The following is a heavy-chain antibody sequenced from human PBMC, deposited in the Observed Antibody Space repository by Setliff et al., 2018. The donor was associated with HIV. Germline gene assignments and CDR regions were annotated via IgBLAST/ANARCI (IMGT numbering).Heavy chain of an antibody. Sequence: GGSLRLSCAASGFTFSNAWMSWVRQAPGKGLEWVGRIKSKTDGGTTDYAAPVKGRVTCSSDDSKNTLYLQMNSLKTEDTAVLYCTTVDITMIVVGPNAFDIWGQGTMVTV. CDR2: IKSKTDGGTT. J-gene: IGHJ3*02. CDR1: GFTFSNAW. D-gene: IGHD3-22*01. CDR3: TTVDITMIVVGPNAFDI. V-gene: IGHV3-15*01.